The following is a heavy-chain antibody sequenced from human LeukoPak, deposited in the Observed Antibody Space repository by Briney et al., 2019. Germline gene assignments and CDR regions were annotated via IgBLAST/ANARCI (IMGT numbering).Heavy chain of an antibody. J-gene: IGHJ4*02. CDR1: GGSISSSSYY. CDR2: IYYSGST. CDR3: ARQAGETVDY. D-gene: IGHD3-16*01. Sequence: PPETLSLTCTVSGGSISSSSYYWGWIRQPPGKGLEWIGSIYYSGSTYYNPSLKSRVTISVDTSKNQFSLKLSSVTAADTAVYYCARQAGETVDYWGQGTLVTVSS. V-gene: IGHV4-39*01.